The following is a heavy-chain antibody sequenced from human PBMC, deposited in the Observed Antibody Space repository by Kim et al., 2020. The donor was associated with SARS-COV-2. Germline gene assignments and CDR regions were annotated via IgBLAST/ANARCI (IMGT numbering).Heavy chain of an antibody. V-gene: IGHV3-74*01. CDR1: GFTFSSYC. D-gene: IGHD1-26*01. CDR3: ASGRYTWTYYYFDY. CDR2: INSDGGTT. Sequence: GGSLRLSCAASGFTFSSYCMHWVRQAPGKGLVWVSRINSDGGTTCYADSVKGRFTISRDNAKSTLYLQMNSLRAEDTAVYYCASGRYTWTYYYFDYWGQG. J-gene: IGHJ4*02.